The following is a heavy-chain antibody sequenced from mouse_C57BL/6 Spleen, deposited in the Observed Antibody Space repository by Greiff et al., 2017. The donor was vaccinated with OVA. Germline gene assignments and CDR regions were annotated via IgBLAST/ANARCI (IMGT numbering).Heavy chain of an antibody. CDR3: ARGAYGSSDFAY. V-gene: IGHV1-52*01. D-gene: IGHD1-1*01. J-gene: IGHJ2*01. Sequence: VQLQQPGAELVRPGSSVKLSCKASGYTFTSYWMHWVKQRPIQGLEWIGNIDPSDSETHYNQKFKDKATLTVDKSSSTAYMQLSSLTSEDSAVSYCARGAYGSSDFAYWGQGTTLTVSS. CDR1: GYTFTSYW. CDR2: IDPSDSET.